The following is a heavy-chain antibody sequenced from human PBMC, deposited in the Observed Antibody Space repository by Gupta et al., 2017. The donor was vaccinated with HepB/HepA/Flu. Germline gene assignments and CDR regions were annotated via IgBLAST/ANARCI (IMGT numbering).Heavy chain of an antibody. J-gene: IGHJ6*02. CDR3: ARDFIPSVDTAMATGYGMDV. CDR1: GFTFSSYA. D-gene: IGHD5-18*01. Sequence: QVQLVDCGGGVVQPGRSLRLSCAASGFTFSSYAVHWVRQAHGKGLEWVAVISYDGSNKYYADSVKGRFTISRDNSKNTLYLQMNSLRAEDTAVYYCARDFIPSVDTAMATGYGMDVWGQGTTVTVSS. CDR2: ISYDGSNK. V-gene: IGHV3-30-3*01.